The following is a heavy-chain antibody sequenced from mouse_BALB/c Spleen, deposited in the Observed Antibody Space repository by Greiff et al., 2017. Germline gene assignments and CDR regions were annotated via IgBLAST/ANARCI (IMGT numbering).Heavy chain of an antibody. Sequence: VQLQQSGPELVKPGASVKMSCKASGYTFTSYWMHWVKQRPGQGLEWIGVIDPSDSYTSYNQKFKGKATLTVDTSSSTAYMQLSSLTSEDSAVYYCTSEGLLLRYFDVWGAGTTVTVSS. CDR1: GYTFTSYW. CDR3: TSEGLLLRYFDV. J-gene: IGHJ1*01. CDR2: IDPSDSYT. D-gene: IGHD1-1*01. V-gene: IGHV1S127*01.